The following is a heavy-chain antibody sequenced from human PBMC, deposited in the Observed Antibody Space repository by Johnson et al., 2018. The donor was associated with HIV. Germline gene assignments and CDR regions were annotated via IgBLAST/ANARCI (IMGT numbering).Heavy chain of an antibody. J-gene: IGHJ3*02. CDR2: IRFDGSNK. CDR3: ARGDWLTVITSPDAFDI. V-gene: IGHV3-30*04. Sequence: QVQLVESGGGVVQPGRSLRLSCAASGFTFSHYAMHWVRQAPGKGLAWVAFIRFDGSNKYYGDSVKGRFTISRDTSKNTLSLQMNSLRTEDTAVYYCARGDWLTVITSPDAFDIWGQGTMVTVSS. CDR1: GFTFSHYA. D-gene: IGHD4-23*01.